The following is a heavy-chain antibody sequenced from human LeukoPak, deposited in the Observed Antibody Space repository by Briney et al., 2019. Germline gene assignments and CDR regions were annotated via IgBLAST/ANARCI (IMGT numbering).Heavy chain of an antibody. CDR1: GSSISSGGYY. CDR2: IYYSRST. D-gene: IGHD3-16*01. CDR3: ASPGGGPTDY. Sequence: PSETLSLTCTVSGSSISSGGYYGGGSRQPRGKGREWIGSIYYSRSTYYTPSLKSRFTISVDTSKNQFSLKLSSVTAADTAVYYCASPGGGPTDYWGQGTLVTDSS. V-gene: IGHV4-39*01. J-gene: IGHJ4*02.